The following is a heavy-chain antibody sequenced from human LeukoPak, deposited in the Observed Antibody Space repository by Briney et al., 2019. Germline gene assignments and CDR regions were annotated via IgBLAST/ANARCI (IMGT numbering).Heavy chain of an antibody. CDR3: ARGEAGYCGGDCYCDF. J-gene: IGHJ4*02. D-gene: IGHD2-21*02. CDR1: GFTLSKHW. V-gene: IGHV3-7*01. CDR2: IKQDGSEK. Sequence: GGSLRLSCAASGFTLSKHWMTWVRQAPGKGLECVAIIKQDGSEKYYVNSVKGRFTISRDNAKNSLYLQMNSLRVEDTAVYYCARGEAGYCGGDCYCDFWGRGTLATVSS.